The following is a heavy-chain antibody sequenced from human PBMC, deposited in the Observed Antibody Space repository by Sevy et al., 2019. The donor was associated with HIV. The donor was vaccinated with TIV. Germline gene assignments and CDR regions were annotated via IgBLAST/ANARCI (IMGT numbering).Heavy chain of an antibody. CDR1: GFTFSSYW. CDR2: IKPDGSEK. J-gene: IGHJ4*02. V-gene: IGHV3-7*01. CDR3: RRWIQQLLRDY. D-gene: IGHD5-18*01. Sequence: GGSLRLSCAASGFTFSSYWMTWVRQAPGKGPEWVADIKPDGSEKNYVDSVKGRFTISRDNTKNILYLQMNSLRAEDTAVYYCRRWIQQLLRDYWGQRTLVTVSS.